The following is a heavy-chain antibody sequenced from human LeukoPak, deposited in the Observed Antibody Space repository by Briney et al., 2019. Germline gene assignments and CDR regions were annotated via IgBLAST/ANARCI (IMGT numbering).Heavy chain of an antibody. V-gene: IGHV3-30-3*01. CDR3: ARNGVYCSSTSCQEDYFDY. CDR2: ISYDGSNK. Sequence: GGSLRLSCAASGFTFSSYAMHGVRQAPGKGLEGVAVISYDGSNKYYADSVKGRFTISRDNSKNTLYLQMNSLRAEDTAVYYCARNGVYCSSTSCQEDYFDYWGQGTLVTVSS. CDR1: GFTFSSYA. J-gene: IGHJ4*02. D-gene: IGHD2-2*01.